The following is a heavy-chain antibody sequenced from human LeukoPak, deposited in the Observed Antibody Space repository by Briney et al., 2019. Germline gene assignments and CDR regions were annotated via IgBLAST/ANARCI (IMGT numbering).Heavy chain of an antibody. V-gene: IGHV1-2*02. CDR1: GYTFTGYY. D-gene: IGHD4-23*01. CDR2: INPNSGGT. Sequence: ASVKVSCKASGYTFTGYYMHWVRQAPGQGLEWMGWINPNSGGTNYAQKFQGRVAMSRDTSISTAYMELSRLRSDDTAVYYCARGQEAYGGIPDYWGQGTLVTVSS. CDR3: ARGQEAYGGIPDY. J-gene: IGHJ4*02.